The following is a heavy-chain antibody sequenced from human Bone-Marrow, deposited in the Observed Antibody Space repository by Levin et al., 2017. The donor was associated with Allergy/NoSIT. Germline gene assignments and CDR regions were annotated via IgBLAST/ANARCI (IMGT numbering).Heavy chain of an antibody. V-gene: IGHV3-9*01. CDR3: ARDIGPGGGASMDV. Sequence: GGSLRLSCVASGFSFDDYAMHWVRQGPGKGLEWVSRISWNSGSFGYADSVKGRFTISRDNAKNTLSLQMNSLRSEDTALYFCARDIGPGGGASMDVWGQGTTVTVS. D-gene: IGHD3-16*01. CDR2: ISWNSGSF. J-gene: IGHJ6*02. CDR1: GFSFDDYA.